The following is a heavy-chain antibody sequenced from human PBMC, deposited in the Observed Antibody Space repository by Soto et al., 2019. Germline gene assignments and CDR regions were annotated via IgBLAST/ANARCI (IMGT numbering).Heavy chain of an antibody. CDR2: IIPIFGTA. D-gene: IGHD3-10*01. V-gene: IGHV1-69*13. Sequence: ASVKVSCKASGCTFSSYAISWVRQAPGQGLEWMGGIIPIFGTANYAQKFQGRVTITADESTSTAYMELSSLRSEDTAVYYCASGARSGSYHHYGMDVWGQGTTVTVSS. CDR1: GCTFSSYA. CDR3: ASGARSGSYHHYGMDV. J-gene: IGHJ6*02.